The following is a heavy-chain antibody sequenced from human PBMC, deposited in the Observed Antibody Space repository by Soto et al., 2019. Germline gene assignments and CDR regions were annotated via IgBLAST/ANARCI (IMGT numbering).Heavy chain of an antibody. CDR1: GFTLSSYW. CDR2: INGDGSHT. Sequence: GGSLRLSCAASGFTLSSYWMHWVRQAPGKGLVWVSRINGDGSHTNYADSVKGRFTISRDNAKNTLYLQMNSLTVEDTAVYYCVRDYGGFDYWGQGTLVTVSS. V-gene: IGHV3-74*01. CDR3: VRDYGGFDY. J-gene: IGHJ4*02. D-gene: IGHD4-17*01.